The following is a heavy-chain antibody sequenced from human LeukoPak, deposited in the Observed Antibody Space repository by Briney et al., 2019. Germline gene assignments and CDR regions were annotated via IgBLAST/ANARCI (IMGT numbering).Heavy chain of an antibody. J-gene: IGHJ4*02. D-gene: IGHD4-23*01. CDR3: ARDPRYGGNSEGFDY. V-gene: IGHV3-11*05. CDR2: ISSSSRYT. CDR1: GFTFSDYY. Sequence: GGSLRLSCAASGFTFSDYYMSWIRQAPGKGLEWISSISSSSRYTNYADSVKGRFTISRDNAKNSLYLQMNSLRAEDTAVYYCARDPRYGGNSEGFDYRGQGTLVTVSS.